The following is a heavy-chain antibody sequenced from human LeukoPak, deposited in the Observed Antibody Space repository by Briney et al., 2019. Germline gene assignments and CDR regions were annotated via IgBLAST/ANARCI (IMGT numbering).Heavy chain of an antibody. CDR2: ISDDGRNK. Sequence: GGSLRLSCAASGFTFNNYGMHYVRQAPGKGLEWVAVISDDGRNKNYADSVKGRFTISRDNSNNTLYLQMNSLRAGDTGVYYCARRSETNATGTFVYWGQGTLVTVS. V-gene: IGHV3-30*03. CDR3: ARRSETNATGTFVY. CDR1: GFTFNNYG. J-gene: IGHJ4*02. D-gene: IGHD6-19*01.